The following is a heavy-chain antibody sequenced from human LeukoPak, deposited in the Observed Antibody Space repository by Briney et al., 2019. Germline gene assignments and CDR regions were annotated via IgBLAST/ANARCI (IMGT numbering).Heavy chain of an antibody. D-gene: IGHD4/OR15-4a*01. CDR2: MRHDGSNGSNK. J-gene: IGHJ4*02. Sequence: GGSLRLSCAASGFIFNNYGMHWVRQAPGKGLEWVAFMRHDGSNGSNKYYAGSAKGRFTISRDNSKNTLYLQMNSLRAEDTAVYYCARRAGAYSHPYDYWGQGTLVTVSS. V-gene: IGHV3-30*02. CDR3: ARRAGAYSHPYDY. CDR1: GFIFNNYG.